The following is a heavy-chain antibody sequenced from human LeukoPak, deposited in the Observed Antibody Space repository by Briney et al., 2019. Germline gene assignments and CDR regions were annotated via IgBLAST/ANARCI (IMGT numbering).Heavy chain of an antibody. D-gene: IGHD3-3*01. CDR2: IIPIFGTA. V-gene: IGHV1-69*13. CDR1: GGTFSSYA. Sequence: ASVKVSCKASGGTFSSYAISWVRQAPGQGLEWMGGIIPIFGTANYAQKFQGRVTITADESTSTAYMELSSLRSEDTAVYYCARNWGDKLRFLEWLSGGERTSDYYYYYMDVWGKGTTVTVSS. CDR3: ARNWGDKLRFLEWLSGGERTSDYYYYYMDV. J-gene: IGHJ6*03.